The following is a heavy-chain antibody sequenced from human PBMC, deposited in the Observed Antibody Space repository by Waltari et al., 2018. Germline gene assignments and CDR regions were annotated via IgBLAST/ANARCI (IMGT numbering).Heavy chain of an antibody. J-gene: IGHJ6*02. CDR3: SRVVPAAIAKYYGMDV. D-gene: IGHD2-2*01. Sequence: EVQVVESGGALVQPGGSLRLSCADSGVSIRDDYMDWFRQAPGKGLEWICRTRNRANSYVAQYAASVKGRFTISRDDSENSVYLQMDSLTTEDTAVYYCSRVVPAAIAKYYGMDVWGQGTTVTVSS. CDR2: TRNRANSYVA. CDR1: GVSIRDDY. V-gene: IGHV3-72*01.